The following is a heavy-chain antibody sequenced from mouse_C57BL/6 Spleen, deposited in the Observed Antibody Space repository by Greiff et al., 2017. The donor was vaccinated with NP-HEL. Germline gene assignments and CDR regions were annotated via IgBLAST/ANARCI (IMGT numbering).Heavy chain of an antibody. V-gene: IGHV1-42*01. J-gene: IGHJ4*01. Sequence: EVQRVESGPELVKPGASVKISCKASGYSFTGYYMNWVKQSPEKSLEWIGEINPSTGGTTYNQKFKAKATLTVDKSSSTAYMQLKSLTSEDSAVYYCARSGGNYGYAMDYWGQGTSVTVSS. CDR2: INPSTGGT. CDR1: GYSFTGYY. CDR3: ARSGGNYGYAMDY. D-gene: IGHD2-1*01.